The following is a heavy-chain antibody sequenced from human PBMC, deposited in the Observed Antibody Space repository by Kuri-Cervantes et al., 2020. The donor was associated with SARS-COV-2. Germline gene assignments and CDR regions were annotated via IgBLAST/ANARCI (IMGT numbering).Heavy chain of an antibody. D-gene: IGHD3-16*02. CDR1: GGSISSHY. J-gene: IGHJ6*03. CDR3: ASRSFTYDYLDV. Sequence: ESLKISCTVSGGSISSHYWSWLRQPPGKGLEWIGYIYYSGSTNYNHSLKSRVTISGDTSKNQFSLKLSSVTAADTAVYYFASRSFTYDYLDVWGQGTTVTVSS. CDR2: IYYSGST. V-gene: IGHV4-59*11.